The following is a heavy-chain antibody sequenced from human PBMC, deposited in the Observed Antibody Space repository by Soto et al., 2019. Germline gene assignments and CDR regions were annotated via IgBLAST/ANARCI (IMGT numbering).Heavy chain of an antibody. D-gene: IGHD3-16*02. Sequence: QVQLVESGGGVVQPGRSLRLSCVASGFSFSNYAMHWVRQAPGKGLEWVAVISYDGSNKYYADSVKGRFTISRDNSKNTLYLQMNNLRTEDTAVYYCATVRGYRQDFDAFDIWGQGIMVTVSS. J-gene: IGHJ3*02. V-gene: IGHV3-30-3*01. CDR2: ISYDGSNK. CDR3: ATVRGYRQDFDAFDI. CDR1: GFSFSNYA.